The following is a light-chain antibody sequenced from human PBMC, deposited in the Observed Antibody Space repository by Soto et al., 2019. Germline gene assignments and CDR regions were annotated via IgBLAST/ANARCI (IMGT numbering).Light chain of an antibody. CDR1: QSVLYSSNNKNY. V-gene: IGKV4-1*01. CDR3: QHYYSLPLT. J-gene: IGKJ4*01. CDR2: WAS. Sequence: DIVMTQSPDSLTVSLGERATINCTSSQSVLYSSNNKNYLAWYQQKPRQPPKLLIYWASTRESGVPDRFSGSGSGTDFTLTISSLQAEDVAVYYCQHYYSLPLTFGGGTKVEIK.